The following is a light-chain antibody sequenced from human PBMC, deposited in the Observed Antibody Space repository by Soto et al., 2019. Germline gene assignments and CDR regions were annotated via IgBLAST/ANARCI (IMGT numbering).Light chain of an antibody. CDR3: QHYNSYSEA. J-gene: IGKJ1*01. CDR2: KAS. CDR1: QTISSW. V-gene: IGKV1-5*03. Sequence: DIQMTQSPSTLSGSVGDRVTITCRASQTISSWLAWYQQKPGKAPKLLIYKASTLKSGVPSRFSGSGSGTEFTLTISSLQPDDFETYYCQHYNSYSEAFGKRTKGDI.